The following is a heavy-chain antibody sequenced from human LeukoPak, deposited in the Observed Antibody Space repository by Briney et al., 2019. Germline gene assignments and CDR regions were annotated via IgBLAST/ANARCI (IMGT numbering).Heavy chain of an antibody. J-gene: IGHJ4*02. D-gene: IGHD3-16*02. CDR2: IYYSGST. V-gene: IGHV4-59*01. CDR1: GGSISSYY. Sequence: SETLSLTCTVSGGSISSYYWSWIRQPPGKGLEWIGYIYYSGSTNYNPSLKSRVTISVDTSKNQFSLKLSSVTAADTAVYYCATTGVYYDYVWGSYRPTYYFDYWGQGTLVTVS. CDR3: ATTGVYYDYVWGSYRPTYYFDY.